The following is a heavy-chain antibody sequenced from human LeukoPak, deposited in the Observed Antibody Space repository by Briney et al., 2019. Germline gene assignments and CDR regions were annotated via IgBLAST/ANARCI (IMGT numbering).Heavy chain of an antibody. CDR2: ISGSGGST. Sequence: PGGSLRLSCAASGFTFSSYAMSWVRQAPGKGLEWVSAISGSGGSTYYADSVKGRFTISRDNSKNTLYLQMNSLRAEDTAVYYCAKHFSQTEYNWNLIEAFDYWGQGTLVTVSS. CDR1: GFTFSSYA. D-gene: IGHD1-1*01. CDR3: AKHFSQTEYNWNLIEAFDY. V-gene: IGHV3-23*01. J-gene: IGHJ4*02.